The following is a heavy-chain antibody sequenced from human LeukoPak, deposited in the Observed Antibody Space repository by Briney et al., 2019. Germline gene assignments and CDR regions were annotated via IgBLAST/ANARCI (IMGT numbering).Heavy chain of an antibody. J-gene: IGHJ5*02. CDR2: IYYSGST. Sequence: SQTLSLTCTVSGGSISSDGYYWSWIRQHPGKGLEWIGYIYYSGSTYYNPSLKSRVTISVDTSKNQFSLKLSSVTAADTAVYYCARDSLERRRRWFDPWGQGTLVTVSS. CDR3: ARDSLERRRRWFDP. D-gene: IGHD1-1*01. V-gene: IGHV4-31*03. CDR1: GGSISSDGYY.